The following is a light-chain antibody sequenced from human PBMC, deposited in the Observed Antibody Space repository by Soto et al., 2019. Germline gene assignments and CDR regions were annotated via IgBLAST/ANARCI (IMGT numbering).Light chain of an antibody. CDR2: DAS. V-gene: IGKV3-11*01. Sequence: EVVFTQSPATLSLSPGDRATLSCRASQSVNNFLAWYQQKPGQTPSLLIYDASKRATGIPGRFSGSVSGTDFTLTISSLEPEEFAGYYCQQRSNWPPALSFGGGTKVDIK. CDR3: QQRSNWPPALS. J-gene: IGKJ4*01. CDR1: QSVNNF.